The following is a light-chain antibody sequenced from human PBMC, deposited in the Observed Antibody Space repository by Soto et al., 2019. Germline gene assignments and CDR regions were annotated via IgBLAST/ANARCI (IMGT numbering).Light chain of an antibody. J-gene: IGLJ2*01. Sequence: QLVLTQSPSASASLGASVKLTCTLSSGHSNYAIAWHQQQPEKGPRYLMKLNSDGSHSKGDGIPDRFSGSSSGAERYLTISSLQSEDEADYYCQTWVTGTYVVFGGGTKLTVL. V-gene: IGLV4-69*01. CDR2: LNSDGSH. CDR3: QTWVTGTYVV. CDR1: SGHSNYA.